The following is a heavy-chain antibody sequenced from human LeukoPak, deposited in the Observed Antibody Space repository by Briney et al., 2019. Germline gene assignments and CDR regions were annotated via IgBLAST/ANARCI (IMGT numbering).Heavy chain of an antibody. Sequence: GASVKVSCKASGYTFTGYYMHWVRQAPGQGLEWMGWINPNSGGTNYAQKFQGRVTMTRDTSTSTAYMELSRLRSDDTAVYYCARDLPGGIVGATYYFDYWGQGTLVTVSS. CDR2: INPNSGGT. V-gene: IGHV1-2*02. D-gene: IGHD1-26*01. CDR3: ARDLPGGIVGATYYFDY. CDR1: GYTFTGYY. J-gene: IGHJ4*02.